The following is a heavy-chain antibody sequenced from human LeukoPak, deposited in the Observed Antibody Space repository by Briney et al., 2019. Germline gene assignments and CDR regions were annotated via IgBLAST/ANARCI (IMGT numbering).Heavy chain of an antibody. D-gene: IGHD3-3*01. CDR3: ARTPPVTIFGVVPNWFDP. J-gene: IGHJ5*02. CDR1: GYTFTGYY. Sequence: ASVKVSCKASGYTFTGYYMHRVRQAPGQGLEWMGWINPNSGGTNYAQKFQGRVTMTRDTSISTAYMELSRLRSDDTAVYYCARTPPVTIFGVVPNWFDPWGQGTLVTVSS. V-gene: IGHV1-2*02. CDR2: INPNSGGT.